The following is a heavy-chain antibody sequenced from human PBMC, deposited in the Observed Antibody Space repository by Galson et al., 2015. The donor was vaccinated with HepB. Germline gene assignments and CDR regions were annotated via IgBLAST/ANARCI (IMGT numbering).Heavy chain of an antibody. J-gene: IGHJ5*02. D-gene: IGHD6-6*01. CDR1: GFTFSIYW. Sequence: SLRLACAASGFTFSIYWMHWVRQAPGKGLVWVSRINSDGSSTSYADSVKGRFTISRDNAKNTLYLQMNSLRAEDTAVYYCATGSSSVSSWFDPWGQGTLVTVSS. V-gene: IGHV3-74*01. CDR3: ATGSSSVSSWFDP. CDR2: INSDGSST.